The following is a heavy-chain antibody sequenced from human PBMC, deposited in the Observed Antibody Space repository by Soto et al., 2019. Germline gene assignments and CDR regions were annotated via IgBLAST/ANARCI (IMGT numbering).Heavy chain of an antibody. CDR1: GFTFSSYT. J-gene: IGHJ4*02. Sequence: EVQLLESGGGLVEPGGSRRLSCAASGFTFSSYTMSWVRQAPGKGLEWVSTISGSGSSTYSADSVKGRFTISRDNSKNTLYLQMNSLRVEDTAIYYCANAWGIDYWGQGTLVTVSS. CDR2: ISGSGSST. V-gene: IGHV3-23*01. CDR3: ANAWGIDY. D-gene: IGHD7-27*01.